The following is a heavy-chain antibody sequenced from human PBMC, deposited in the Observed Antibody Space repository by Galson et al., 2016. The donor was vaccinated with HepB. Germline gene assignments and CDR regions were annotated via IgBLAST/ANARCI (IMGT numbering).Heavy chain of an antibody. V-gene: IGHV4-59*01. J-gene: IGHJ6*02. D-gene: IGHD3-16*01. CDR1: GASISSYY. Sequence: SETLSLTCTVSGASISSYYWSWIRKPPGKGLEWIGCICHSGSTNYNPSLKSRVTISVDTSKNQFSLNLTSVTAADTAVYYCARGDSIGHYYYSMDVWGQGTTVTVSS. CDR2: ICHSGST. CDR3: ARGDSIGHYYYSMDV.